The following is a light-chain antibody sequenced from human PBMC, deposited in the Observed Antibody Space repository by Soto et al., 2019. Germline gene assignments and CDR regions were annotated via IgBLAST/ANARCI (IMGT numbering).Light chain of an antibody. CDR1: SSDVGGYDY. J-gene: IGLJ3*02. CDR2: DVT. CDR3: SSYTSSSTLGV. V-gene: IGLV2-14*01. Sequence: QSVLTQPASVSGSPGQSITIPCTGTSSDVGGYDYVSWYQQHPGRAPKLIIYDVTNRPSGVSNRFSGSKSANTASLTISGLQAEDEADYYCSSYTSSSTLGVFGGGTKLTVL.